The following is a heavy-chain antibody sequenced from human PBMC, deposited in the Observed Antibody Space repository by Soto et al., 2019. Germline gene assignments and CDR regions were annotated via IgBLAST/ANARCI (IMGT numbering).Heavy chain of an antibody. V-gene: IGHV3-30-3*01. CDR3: ARKYYYDSSGYLHF. J-gene: IGHJ4*02. CDR1: GFTFSSYA. D-gene: IGHD3-22*01. CDR2: ISYDGSNK. Sequence: SLILSCAASGFTFSSYAMHWVRQAPGKGLEWVAVISYDGSNKYYADSVKGRFTISRDNSKNTLCLQMNSLRAEDRAVYYCARKYYYDSSGYLHFWGQGTLVTVSS.